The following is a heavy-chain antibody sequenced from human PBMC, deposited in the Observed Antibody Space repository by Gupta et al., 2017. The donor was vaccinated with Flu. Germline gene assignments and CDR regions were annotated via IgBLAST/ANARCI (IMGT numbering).Heavy chain of an antibody. Sequence: EVQLVESGGGLVQPGGSLRLSCAASGFTFSNYYMSWVRQAPGKGLEGVANIKEEGSEKDYVDSVKGRFNISRDNAKNAPYLQMNSLKAEDTAVYYGASGVAGRLKYYLHNGMNVWGQGTTGTVSS. J-gene: IGHJ6*02. D-gene: IGHD4-4*01. CDR3: ASGVAGRLKYYLHNGMNV. CDR1: GFTFSNYY. V-gene: IGHV3-7*01. CDR2: IKEEGSEK.